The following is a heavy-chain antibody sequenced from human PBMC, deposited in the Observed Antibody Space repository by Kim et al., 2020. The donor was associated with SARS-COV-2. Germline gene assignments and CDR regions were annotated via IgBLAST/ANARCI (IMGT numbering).Heavy chain of an antibody. CDR3: DWRTGVGY. V-gene: IGHV3-23*01. J-gene: IGHJ4*02. D-gene: IGHD3-3*01. CDR2: ITGSGGST. Sequence: GGSLRLSCAASGFIFSSYAMSWVRQGPGKGLEWVSIITGSGGSTKYADAATGRFTITSAKYKSTVNPYMESQSAETTDTSYCDWRTGVGYCGQ. CDR1: GFIFSSYA.